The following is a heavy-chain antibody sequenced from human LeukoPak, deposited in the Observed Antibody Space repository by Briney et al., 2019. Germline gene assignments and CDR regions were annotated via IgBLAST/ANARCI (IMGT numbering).Heavy chain of an antibody. CDR2: IQSGGST. CDR1: GFIVSDNY. Sequence: GGSLRLSCAASGFIVSDNYMSWVRQAPGKGLEWVSVIQSGGSTYYADSVKGRFTISRDNAKNTLYLQMNSLRAEDTAVYYCAREGNSGMDVWGQGTTVTVSS. J-gene: IGHJ6*02. V-gene: IGHV3-53*01. CDR3: AREGNSGMDV.